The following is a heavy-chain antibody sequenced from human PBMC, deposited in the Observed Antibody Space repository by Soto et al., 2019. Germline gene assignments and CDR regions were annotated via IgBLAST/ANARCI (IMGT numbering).Heavy chain of an antibody. CDR3: AKDLQSYGDYDYYCYGMDV. V-gene: IGHV3-30*18. J-gene: IGHJ6*02. CDR1: GFTFSAYG. Sequence: GGSLRLSCVASGFTFSAYGILWVSQTPGKGLEWVAVISYDGTNKFYSDSVKGRFTISRDNFKNTLTLQMNSLRADDTAVYSCAKDLQSYGDYDYYCYGMDVWGLGTRVTVSS. D-gene: IGHD4-17*01. CDR2: ISYDGTNK.